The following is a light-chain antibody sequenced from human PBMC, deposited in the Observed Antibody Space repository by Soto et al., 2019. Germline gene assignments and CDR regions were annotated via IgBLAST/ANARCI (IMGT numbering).Light chain of an antibody. CDR1: QSVANS. CDR3: LDHGGSPWT. Sequence: EIVLTQSPGTLSLSPGEGATLSCRASQSVANSLAWFQQKPGQAPRRLIYDASSRATGIPDRFSGSGSGTDFTLTISRLAPVYFGVCYYLDHGGSPWTFCHETKV. CDR2: DAS. J-gene: IGKJ1*01. V-gene: IGKV3-20*01.